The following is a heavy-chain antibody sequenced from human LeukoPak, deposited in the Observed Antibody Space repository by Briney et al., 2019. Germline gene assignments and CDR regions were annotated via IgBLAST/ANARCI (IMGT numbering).Heavy chain of an antibody. V-gene: IGHV1-18*01. CDR3: ARGTDTAMVTNFDY. CDR2: ISAYNGNT. CDR1: GYTFTSYG. J-gene: IGHJ4*02. D-gene: IGHD5-18*01. Sequence: TVKVSCKPSGYTFTSYGISMVGEAAGQELKSMGWISAYNGNTNYAQKLQGRVTMTTDTSTSTAYMELRSLRSDYTAVYYCARGTDTAMVTNFDYWGQGTLVTVSS.